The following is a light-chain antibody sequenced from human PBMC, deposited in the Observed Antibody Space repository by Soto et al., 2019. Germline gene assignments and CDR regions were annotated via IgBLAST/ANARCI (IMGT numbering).Light chain of an antibody. J-gene: IGKJ4*01. CDR3: QHYDHLPPLS. CDR2: DAS. CDR1: QDIRNY. Sequence: DIQMTQSPSSLSASVGDRVTITCQASQDIRNYLNWYQQKPGKAPNLLIYDASNLRAGVPSRFSGSGTGTEVTFTISSLQPEDIGTYYWQHYDHLPPLSFGGGTKVEIK. V-gene: IGKV1-33*01.